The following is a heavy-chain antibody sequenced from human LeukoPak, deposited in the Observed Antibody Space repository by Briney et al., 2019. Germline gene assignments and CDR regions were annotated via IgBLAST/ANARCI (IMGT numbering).Heavy chain of an antibody. J-gene: IGHJ4*02. CDR2: IYLSGST. V-gene: IGHV4-30-2*01. CDR3: ARAVRGYGSGSYPED. Sequence: SQTLSLTCTVSGGSISSGGYYWSWIRQPPGKGLEWIGYIYLSGSTYYNPSLKSRVTISVDRSKNQFSLKLSSVTAADTAVYYCARAVRGYGSGSYPEDWGQGTLVTVSS. CDR1: GGSISSGGYY. D-gene: IGHD3-10*01.